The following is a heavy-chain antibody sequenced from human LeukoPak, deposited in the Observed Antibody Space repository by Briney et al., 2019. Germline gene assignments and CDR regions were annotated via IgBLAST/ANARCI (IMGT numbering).Heavy chain of an antibody. J-gene: IGHJ4*02. CDR2: IYHTGST. CDR1: GGPITKYS. Sequence: SETLSLTCSVSGGPITKYSGSWIRQPPGKGLEWIGYIYHTGSTNYSPSLKSRLTMSVDASRNQFSLKLVSVTAADTGVYYCARDRGTTGYYYLDSWGQGILVTVSS. D-gene: IGHD1-26*01. CDR3: ARDRGTTGYYYLDS. V-gene: IGHV4-59*01.